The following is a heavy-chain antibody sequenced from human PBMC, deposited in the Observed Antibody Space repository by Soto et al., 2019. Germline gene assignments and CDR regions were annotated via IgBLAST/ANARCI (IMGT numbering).Heavy chain of an antibody. D-gene: IGHD2-21*02. Sequence: QVQLVQSGAEVKKPGSSVKVSCKASGGTFSSYAISWVRQAPGQGLEWMGGIIPIFGTANYAQKFQGRVTITADESTSTAYMELSSLRSEDTAVYYCACRSGGNSEAYYYYGMDVWGQGTTVTVSS. J-gene: IGHJ6*02. CDR1: GGTFSSYA. CDR3: ACRSGGNSEAYYYYGMDV. CDR2: IIPIFGTA. V-gene: IGHV1-69*12.